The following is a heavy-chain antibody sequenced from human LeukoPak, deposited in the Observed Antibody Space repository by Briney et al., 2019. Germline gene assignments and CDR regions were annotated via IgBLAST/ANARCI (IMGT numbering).Heavy chain of an antibody. CDR1: GYTFTGYY. CDR3: ARRNIVVVPVDTTYYYYMDV. J-gene: IGHJ6*03. CDR2: INPNSGGT. V-gene: IGHV1-2*02. D-gene: IGHD2-2*01. Sequence: ASVKVSCKASGYTFTGYYMHWVRQAPGQGPEWMGWINPNSGGTNYAQKFQSRVTMTRDTSISTAYMELSRLRSDDTAVYYCARRNIVVVPVDTTYYYYMDVWGKGTTVTVSS.